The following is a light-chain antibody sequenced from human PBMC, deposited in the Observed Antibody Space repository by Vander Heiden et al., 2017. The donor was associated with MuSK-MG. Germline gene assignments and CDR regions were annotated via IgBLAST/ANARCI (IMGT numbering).Light chain of an antibody. CDR2: GNS. V-gene: IGLV1-40*01. CDR3: QSSDSSLSGSVV. J-gene: IGLJ2*01. CDR1: SSNIGAGYD. Sequence: QSVLTQPPSVSGAPGQRVTISCTGSSSNIGAGYDVHWYQQLPGTAPKLLISGNSNRPSGVPDRFSGSTSGTSASLAITGLQAEDEADYYCQSSDSSLSGSVVFGGGTKLTVL.